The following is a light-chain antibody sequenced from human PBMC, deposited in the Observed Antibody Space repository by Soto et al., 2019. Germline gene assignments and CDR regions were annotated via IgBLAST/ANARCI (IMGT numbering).Light chain of an antibody. CDR1: QDISIW. V-gene: IGKV1-5*03. J-gene: IGKJ1*01. Sequence: DIQITQSPSTLSASVGDRVTITCRASQDISIWLAWYQQKPGKAPKLLIYKASTLESGVPSRFVGSGSGTEFTLTISSLQPDDFASYYCQQYDTYATFGQGTKVEIK. CDR2: KAS. CDR3: QQYDTYAT.